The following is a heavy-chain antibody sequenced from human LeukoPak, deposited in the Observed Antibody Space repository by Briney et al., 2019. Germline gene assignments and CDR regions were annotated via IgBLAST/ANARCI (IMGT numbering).Heavy chain of an antibody. CDR1: GGSFSGYY. CDR2: INHSGST. J-gene: IGHJ5*02. Sequence: SETLSLTCAVYGGSFSGYYWSWIRQPPGKGLEWIGEINHSGSTNYNPSLKSRVTISVDTSKNQFSLKLSSVTAADTAVYYSARGPQDIVVVVAATHWFYPWGQGTLVTVSS. V-gene: IGHV4-34*01. CDR3: ARGPQDIVVVVAATHWFYP. D-gene: IGHD2-15*01.